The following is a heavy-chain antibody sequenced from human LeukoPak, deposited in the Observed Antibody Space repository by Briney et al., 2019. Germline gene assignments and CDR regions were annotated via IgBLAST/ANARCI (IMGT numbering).Heavy chain of an antibody. J-gene: IGHJ4*02. D-gene: IGHD3-3*01. Sequence: PGGSLRLSCAASGFTFAIHAMTWVRQAPGKGLEWVSTIISGGGTSYADSVKGRFTISRDNSKNTVYMQMNSLRAEDTAVYYCAKRSGSSGGYFGYGGQGTLVTVSS. CDR1: GFTFAIHA. V-gene: IGHV3-23*01. CDR3: AKRSGSSGGYFGY. CDR2: IISGGGT.